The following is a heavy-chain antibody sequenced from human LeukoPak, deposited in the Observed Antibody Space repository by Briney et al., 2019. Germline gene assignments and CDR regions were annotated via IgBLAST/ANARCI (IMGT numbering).Heavy chain of an antibody. CDR3: ARAPVDIVATIGYYYGMDV. CDR1: GFTFSDYY. CDR2: ISSSGSTI. Sequence: GGSLRLSCAASGFTFSDYYMSWIRQAPGKGLEWVSYISSSGSTIYYADSVKGRFTISRDNAKNSLYLQMNSLRAEDTAVYYCARAPVDIVATIGYYYGMDVWGQGTTATVSS. V-gene: IGHV3-11*01. D-gene: IGHD5-12*01. J-gene: IGHJ6*02.